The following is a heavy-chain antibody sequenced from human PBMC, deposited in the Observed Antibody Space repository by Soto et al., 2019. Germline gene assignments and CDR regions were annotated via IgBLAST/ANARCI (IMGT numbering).Heavy chain of an antibody. Sequence: GASVKVSCKASGYTFTDLDINWVRQTTEQGLEWMGWMRPNTGHSGLAQKFQGGLTLTRDTSINTAYMELSSLRSEDTAIYYCARGINAGVDYWGQGTPVTVSS. CDR2: MRPNTGHS. D-gene: IGHD3-10*01. CDR1: GYTFTDLD. J-gene: IGHJ4*02. CDR3: ARGINAGVDY. V-gene: IGHV1-8*02.